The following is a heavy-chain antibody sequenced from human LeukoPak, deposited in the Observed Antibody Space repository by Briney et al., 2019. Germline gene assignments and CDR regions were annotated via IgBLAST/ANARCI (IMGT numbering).Heavy chain of an antibody. CDR2: ISSSSSYI. D-gene: IGHD5-12*01. Sequence: GGSLRLSGAASGFTFSSYSMNWVRQAPGKGLEWVSSISSSSSYIYYADSVKGRFTISRDNAKNSLYLQMNSLRAEDTAVYYCARDLVATVVDVWGKGTTVTVSS. CDR3: ARDLVATVVDV. CDR1: GFTFSSYS. J-gene: IGHJ6*04. V-gene: IGHV3-21*01.